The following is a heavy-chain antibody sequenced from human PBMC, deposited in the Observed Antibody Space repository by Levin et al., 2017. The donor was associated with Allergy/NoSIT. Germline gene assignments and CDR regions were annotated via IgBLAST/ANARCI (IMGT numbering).Heavy chain of an antibody. CDR3: ARALYGGLDQ. Sequence: PGGSLRLSCTASGFAFNTYAMSWVRQAPGEGLECVSSMSGTDGTTSYADSVKGRFTISRDNSKNMLFLRMNSLRADDSAVYYCARALYGGLDQWGQGTLVTVSS. V-gene: IGHV3-23*01. CDR1: GFAFNTYA. D-gene: IGHD4-17*01. J-gene: IGHJ5*02. CDR2: MSGTDGTT.